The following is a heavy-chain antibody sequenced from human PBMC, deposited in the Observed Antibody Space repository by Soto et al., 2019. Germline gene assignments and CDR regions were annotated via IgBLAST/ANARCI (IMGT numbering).Heavy chain of an antibody. D-gene: IGHD2-15*01. CDR2: IIPIFGTA. Sequence: QVQLVQSGAEVKKPGSSVKVSCKASGGTFSSYAISWVRKAPGQGLEWMGGIIPIFGTANYAQKFQGRVTITADESTSTAYMELSSLRSEDTAVYDCARDGGYCSGGICRYGMDVWGQGTTVTVSS. V-gene: IGHV1-69*01. CDR3: ARDGGYCSGGICRYGMDV. J-gene: IGHJ6*02. CDR1: GGTFSSYA.